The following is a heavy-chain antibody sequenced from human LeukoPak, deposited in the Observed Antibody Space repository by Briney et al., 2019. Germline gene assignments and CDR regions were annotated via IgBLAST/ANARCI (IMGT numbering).Heavy chain of an antibody. CDR3: ARDRFRFFPSYFDP. D-gene: IGHD3-3*01. CDR1: GYTFTSYG. CDR2: ISAYNGNT. J-gene: IGHJ5*02. V-gene: IGHV1-18*01. Sequence: GASVKVSCKASGYTFTSYGISWVRQAPGQGLEWMGWISAYNGNTNYAQKLQGRVTMTTDTSTSTAYMELRSLRSDDTAVYYCARDRFRFFPSYFDPWGQGTLVTVSS.